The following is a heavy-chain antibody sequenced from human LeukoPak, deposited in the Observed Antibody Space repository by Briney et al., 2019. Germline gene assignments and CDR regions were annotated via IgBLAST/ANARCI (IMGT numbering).Heavy chain of an antibody. D-gene: IGHD6-13*01. CDR1: GGSFSGYY. V-gene: IGHV4-34*01. CDR3: ARGSTPPRYSSSPTGFDYWAKRSASRYSSSPTGFDY. Sequence: SETLSLTCAVYGGSFSGYYWSWIRQPPGKGLEWIGEINHSGSTNYNPSLKSRVTISVDTSKNQFSLKLSSVTAADTAVYYCARGSTPPRYSSSPTGFDYWAKRSASRYSSSPTGFDYWGQGTLVSVSS. J-gene: IGHJ4*02. CDR2: INHSGST.